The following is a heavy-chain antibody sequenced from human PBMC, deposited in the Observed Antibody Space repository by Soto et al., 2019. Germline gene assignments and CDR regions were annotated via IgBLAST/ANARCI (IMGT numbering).Heavy chain of an antibody. CDR1: GYTFTSYA. CDR2: INAGNGNT. J-gene: IGHJ5*02. Sequence: QVQLVQSGAEVKKPGASVKVSCKASGYTFTSYAMHWVRQAPGQRLEWMGWINAGNGNTKYSQKFQGRVTITRDTAASTAYMELRSLRSEDTAVYYWEGAKGDYWGGVYNWFYPWGKGTLVTVSS. CDR3: EGAKGDYWGGVYNWFYP. V-gene: IGHV1-3*01. D-gene: IGHD4-17*01.